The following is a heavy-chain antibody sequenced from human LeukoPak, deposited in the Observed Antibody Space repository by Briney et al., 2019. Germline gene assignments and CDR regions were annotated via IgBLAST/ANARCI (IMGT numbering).Heavy chain of an antibody. Sequence: SVKVSCKVSGYTFTGYYLHWLRQAPGQGLEWMGGIIPIFGAANYAQKFQGRVTITADESTSTAYMELSSLRSEDTAVYYCARAPDSGSYLDYWGQGTLVTVSS. CDR1: GYTFTGYY. CDR3: ARAPDSGSYLDY. D-gene: IGHD1-26*01. CDR2: IIPIFGAA. V-gene: IGHV1-69*13. J-gene: IGHJ4*02.